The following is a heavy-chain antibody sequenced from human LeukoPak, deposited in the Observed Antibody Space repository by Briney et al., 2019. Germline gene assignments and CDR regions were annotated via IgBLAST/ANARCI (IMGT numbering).Heavy chain of an antibody. CDR3: ARFTRGRGGSYETYYYYYYMDV. J-gene: IGHJ6*03. Sequence: PSETLSLTCTVSGGSISSYYWSWIRQPAGKGLEWIGRIYTSGSTNYNPSLKSRVTMSVDTSKNQFSLKLSSVTAADTAVYYCARFTRGRGGSYETYYYYYYMDVWGKGTTVTVSS. V-gene: IGHV4-4*07. D-gene: IGHD2-15*01. CDR1: GGSISSYY. CDR2: IYTSGST.